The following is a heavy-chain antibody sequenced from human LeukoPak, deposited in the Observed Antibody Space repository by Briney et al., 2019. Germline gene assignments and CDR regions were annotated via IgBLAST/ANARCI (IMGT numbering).Heavy chain of an antibody. Sequence: GGSLRLSCAASGFTFRNYGMHWVRQAPGKGLEWVASIRTDGGEKYHADSVQGRLSISRDNSKNTLYLQMDSLRAEDTALYYCARIGYSTSWANFDYWGQGTLVTVSS. CDR3: ARIGYSTSWANFDY. J-gene: IGHJ4*02. D-gene: IGHD6-13*01. CDR2: IRTDGGEK. V-gene: IGHV3-30*02. CDR1: GFTFRNYG.